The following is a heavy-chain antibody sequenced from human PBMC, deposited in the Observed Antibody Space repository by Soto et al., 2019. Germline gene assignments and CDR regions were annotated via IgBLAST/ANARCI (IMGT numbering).Heavy chain of an antibody. Sequence: EVQLVESGGGLVKPGGSLRLSCAASGFMFSSFSMNWVRQAPGKGLEWVSSISSSSSYMYYADSVKGRFTISRDNAKNSLFLQMNILRAEDTAVYFCAREGGTAVAGTRGDYWGRGTLVTVSS. CDR3: AREGGTAVAGTRGDY. V-gene: IGHV3-21*02. J-gene: IGHJ4*02. CDR2: ISSSSSYM. D-gene: IGHD6-19*01. CDR1: GFMFSSFS.